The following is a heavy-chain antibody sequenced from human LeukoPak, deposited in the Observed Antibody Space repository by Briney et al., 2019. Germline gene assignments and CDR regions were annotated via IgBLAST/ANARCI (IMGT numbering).Heavy chain of an antibody. CDR3: ARDLFYSVSGTYYNVGRVFNY. Sequence: ASVKVSCKASGFTFTGYYMHWVRRAPGQGLEWKGWINPNSGGTNYAQKFQGRVTMTRDTSITTAYMELTSLRSDDTAVYYCARDLFYSVSGTYYNVGRVFNYWGQGTLVTVSS. J-gene: IGHJ4*02. D-gene: IGHD3-10*01. CDR2: INPNSGGT. CDR1: GFTFTGYY. V-gene: IGHV1-2*02.